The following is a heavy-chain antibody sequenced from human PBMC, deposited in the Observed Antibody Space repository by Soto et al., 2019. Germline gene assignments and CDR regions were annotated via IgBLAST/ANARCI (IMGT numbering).Heavy chain of an antibody. CDR2: ISYDGSNK. J-gene: IGHJ6*02. V-gene: IGHV3-30-3*01. CDR3: AREGGGMCISTSCPTAYYYYYGMDV. Sequence: HWVRQAPGKGLEWVAVISYDGSNKYYADSVKGRFTISRDNSKNTLYLQMNSLRAEDTAVYYCAREGGGMCISTSCPTAYYYYYGMDVWGQGTTVTVSS. D-gene: IGHD2-2*01.